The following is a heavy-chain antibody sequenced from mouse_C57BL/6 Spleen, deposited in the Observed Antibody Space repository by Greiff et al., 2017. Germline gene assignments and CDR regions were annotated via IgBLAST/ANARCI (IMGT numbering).Heavy chain of an antibody. D-gene: IGHD1-1*01. CDR3: ARNTPPYGSSYWGFAY. Sequence: VMLVESGPGLVQPSQSLSITCTVSGFSLTSYGVHWVRQSPGKGLEWLGVIWSGGSTDYNAAFIYRLSISKDNSKSQVFFKMNSLQADDTAIYYCARNTPPYGSSYWGFAYWGQGTLVTVSA. J-gene: IGHJ3*01. CDR1: GFSLTSYG. CDR2: IWSGGST. V-gene: IGHV2-2*01.